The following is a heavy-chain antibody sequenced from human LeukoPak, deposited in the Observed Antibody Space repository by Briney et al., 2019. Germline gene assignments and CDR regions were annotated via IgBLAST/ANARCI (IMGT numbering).Heavy chain of an antibody. Sequence: ASVKVSCKASGYTFTGYHMHWVRQAPGQGLEWMGWINPNSGGTNYAQKFQGRVTMTRDTSISTAYMELSRLRSDDTAVYYCAREKTPRSGSYEPWGQGTLVTVSS. CDR1: GYTFTGYH. D-gene: IGHD1-26*01. J-gene: IGHJ5*02. CDR2: INPNSGGT. V-gene: IGHV1-2*02. CDR3: AREKTPRSGSYEP.